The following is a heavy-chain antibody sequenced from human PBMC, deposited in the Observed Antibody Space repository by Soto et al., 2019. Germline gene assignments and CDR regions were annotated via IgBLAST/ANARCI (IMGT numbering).Heavy chain of an antibody. V-gene: IGHV4-39*01. Sequence: PSETLSLTCTVSGGSISSSSYYWGWIRQPPGKGLEWIGSIYYSGSTYYNPSLKSRVTISVDTSKNQFSLKLSSVTAADTAVYYCARRSGYSSRWYYYYNGMPVWAQGTTVTVS. D-gene: IGHD6-19*01. J-gene: IGHJ6*02. CDR2: IYYSGST. CDR3: ARRSGYSSRWYYYYNGMPV. CDR1: GGSISSSSYY.